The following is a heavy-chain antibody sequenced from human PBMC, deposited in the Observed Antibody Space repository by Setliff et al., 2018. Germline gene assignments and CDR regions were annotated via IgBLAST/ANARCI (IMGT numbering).Heavy chain of an antibody. J-gene: IGHJ4*02. CDR3: ARDPTNHFWSAYWPF. Sequence: ASVKVSCKASGYTFTTYGISWLRQAPGQGLEWMGWISVYSGDASYVQKFQGRVTMTADTSTSTVYMELRSLRSDDTAVYFCARDPTNHFWSAYWPFWGQGTLVTVSS. CDR2: ISVYSGDA. D-gene: IGHD3-3*02. CDR1: GYTFTTYG. V-gene: IGHV1-18*01.